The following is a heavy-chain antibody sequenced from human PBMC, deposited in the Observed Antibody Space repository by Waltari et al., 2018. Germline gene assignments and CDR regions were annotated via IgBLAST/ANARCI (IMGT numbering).Heavy chain of an antibody. D-gene: IGHD1-26*01. CDR1: GFTFSSYA. CDR2: ISGSGGST. J-gene: IGHJ4*02. V-gene: IGHV3-23*04. CDR3: ANPVGDRPYFDY. Sequence: EVQLVESGGGLVQPGGSLRLSCAAAGFTFSSYAMSWVRQAPGKGLEWVSAISGSGGSTYYADSVKGRFTISRDNSKNTLYLQMNSLRAEDTAVYYCANPVGDRPYFDYWGQGTLVTVSS.